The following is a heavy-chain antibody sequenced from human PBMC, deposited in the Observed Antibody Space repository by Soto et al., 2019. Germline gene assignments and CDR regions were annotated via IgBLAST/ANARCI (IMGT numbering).Heavy chain of an antibody. D-gene: IGHD4-17*01. CDR1: GGSISSSSYY. CDR2: IYYSGST. Sequence: QLQLQESGPGLVKPSETLSLTCTVSGGSISSSSYYWGWIRQPPGKGLEWIGSIYYSGSTYYNPYLKSRVTLSVDTSKNQFSLKLSSVTAADTAVYYCARRYLGDYGDYFDYWGQGTLVNVSS. CDR3: ARRYLGDYGDYFDY. J-gene: IGHJ4*02. V-gene: IGHV4-39*01.